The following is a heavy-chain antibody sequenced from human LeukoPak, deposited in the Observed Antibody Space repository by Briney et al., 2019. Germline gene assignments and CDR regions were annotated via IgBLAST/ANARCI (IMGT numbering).Heavy chain of an antibody. CDR3: AKEASWFGELEEGNNWFDP. D-gene: IGHD3-10*01. CDR1: AFTFSNYA. CDR2: IRFDGSTK. J-gene: IGHJ5*02. Sequence: GGSLRLSCAASAFTFSNYAMHWVRQAPGKGLNWVAFIRFDGSTKYYADSVKGRFTISRDNSKNTLYLQMNSLRAEDTAVYYCAKEASWFGELEEGNNWFDPWGQGTLVTVSS. V-gene: IGHV3-30*02.